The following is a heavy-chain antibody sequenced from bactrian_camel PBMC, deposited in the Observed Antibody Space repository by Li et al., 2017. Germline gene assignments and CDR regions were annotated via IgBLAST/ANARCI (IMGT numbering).Heavy chain of an antibody. CDR1: GYTYNRNC. CDR3: AAKATDCSQWNAYNY. V-gene: IGHV3S25*01. Sequence: QLVESGGGSVQAGGSLRLSCAASGYTYNRNCMAWFRQAPGKEREGVARIYTGSGNTYYSNSVEGRFTISQHSANTVYLQMDSLEPEDTGMYFCAAKATDCSQWNAYNYFGQGTQVTVS. D-gene: IGHD3*01. J-gene: IGHJ4*01. CDR2: IYTGSGNT.